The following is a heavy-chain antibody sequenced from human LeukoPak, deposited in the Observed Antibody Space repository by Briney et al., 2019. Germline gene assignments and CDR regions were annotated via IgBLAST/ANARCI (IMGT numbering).Heavy chain of an antibody. CDR3: ARGTVTAYEGLGWF. D-gene: IGHD2-21*02. CDR1: GGTFSSYA. V-gene: IGHV1-2*02. Sequence: ASVKVSCKASGGTFSSYAISWVRQAPGQGLEWMGWIIPNSGDTNFAEKFQGRVTMTRDTSINTAYLELSRLRSDDTAVYYCARGTVTAYEGLGWFWGQGTLVTVSS. CDR2: IIPNSGDT. J-gene: IGHJ4*02.